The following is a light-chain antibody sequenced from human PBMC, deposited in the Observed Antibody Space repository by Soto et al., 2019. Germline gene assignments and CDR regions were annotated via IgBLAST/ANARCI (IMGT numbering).Light chain of an antibody. CDR3: QQCRNWPLT. CDR2: DAS. CDR1: QNVYNN. V-gene: IGKV3-15*01. J-gene: IGKJ4*01. Sequence: EIVMTQSPATLSVSPGEGATLSGKASQNVYNNLAWYQQRPGQPPRLLIYDASTRATGISARFSGSGYGTEFTLTISSLQSEDFAVYFCQQCRNWPLTFGGGTNVEIK.